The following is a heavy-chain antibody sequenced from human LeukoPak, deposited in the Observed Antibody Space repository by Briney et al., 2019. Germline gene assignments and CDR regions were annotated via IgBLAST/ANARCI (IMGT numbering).Heavy chain of an antibody. CDR3: ARSHLGDGSSWWRRLFDY. CDR2: IYYSGST. CDR1: GGSISSYY. D-gene: IGHD6-13*01. J-gene: IGHJ4*02. V-gene: IGHV4-59*01. Sequence: SETLSLTCSVSGGSISSYYWSWIRQPPGKGLEWIGYIYYSGSTNYNPSLKSRVTISVDTSKNQFSLKLSSVTAADTAVYYCARSHLGDGSSWWRRLFDYWGQGTLVTVSS.